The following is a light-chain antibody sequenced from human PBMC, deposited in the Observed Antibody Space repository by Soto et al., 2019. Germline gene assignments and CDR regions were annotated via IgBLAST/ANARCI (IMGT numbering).Light chain of an antibody. CDR1: QSVSTN. Sequence: EIVLTQSPGTLSVSPGERANLSCRASQSVSTNLAWFQPKPGQAPRLLIYGASTRATGIPARFSGSGSGTEFTLTIHSLQSEDWAVYYCQQSNNWPYTFGQGTKLEV. CDR3: QQSNNWPYT. CDR2: GAS. J-gene: IGKJ2*01. V-gene: IGKV3-15*01.